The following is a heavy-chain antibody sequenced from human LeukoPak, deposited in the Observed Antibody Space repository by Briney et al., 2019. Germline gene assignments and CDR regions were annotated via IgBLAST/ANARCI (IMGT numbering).Heavy chain of an antibody. V-gene: IGHV4-59*01. Sequence: PSETLSLTCTGSDGSINGYYWRWIRQPPGKGLDWIEYMYSGGTTNYSPSLKSRVTISEDMSKNQFSLKLTSVTAADTAVYYCARHSGHSSTNDAFDIWGQGTMVIVSS. D-gene: IGHD6-13*01. CDR2: MYSGGTT. CDR3: ARHSGHSSTNDAFDI. J-gene: IGHJ3*02. CDR1: DGSINGYY.